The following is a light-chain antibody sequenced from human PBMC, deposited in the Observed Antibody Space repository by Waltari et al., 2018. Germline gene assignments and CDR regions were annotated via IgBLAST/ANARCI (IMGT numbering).Light chain of an antibody. CDR2: KAS. J-gene: IGKJ4*01. CDR3: QQYNKYPLT. Sequence: DIKMTQSPSTLSASVGDRVTISCRASQSIITWLAWYQQKPGKAPKLLVYKASSLESGVPSRFSGSGSRTEFTLTISSLQADDFATYYCQQYNKYPLTFGGGTKVEI. CDR1: QSIITW. V-gene: IGKV1-5*03.